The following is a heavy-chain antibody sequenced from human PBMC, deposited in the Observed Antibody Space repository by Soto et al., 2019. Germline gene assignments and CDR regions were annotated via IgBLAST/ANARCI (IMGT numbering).Heavy chain of an antibody. CDR1: GYTFSNFW. CDR3: ARSPRSSPYFDY. Sequence: GESLKISCQCSGYTFSNFWIGWVRQLPGKGLEWMGIIYPGDHETRYSPSFHGKVTLSVDKSINTAFLHWGSLEASDSAFYFCARSPRSSPYFDYWGQGALVTVSS. D-gene: IGHD6-13*01. V-gene: IGHV5-51*01. J-gene: IGHJ4*02. CDR2: IYPGDHET.